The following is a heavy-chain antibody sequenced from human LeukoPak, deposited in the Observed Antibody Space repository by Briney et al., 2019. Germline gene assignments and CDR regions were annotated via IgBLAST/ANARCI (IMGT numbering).Heavy chain of an antibody. CDR3: VRESVRDYYFDY. D-gene: IGHD3-10*02. Sequence: GRSLRLSCTGSGFRFGGYALSWVRQAPGRGLEWVGFIRSKALYGTSEYAAAVEGRFAISRDDSNNIVYLQMNSLKTEDTAVYFCVRESVRDYYFDYWGQGTLVTVS. V-gene: IGHV3-49*04. CDR2: IRSKALYGTS. J-gene: IGHJ4*02. CDR1: GFRFGGYA.